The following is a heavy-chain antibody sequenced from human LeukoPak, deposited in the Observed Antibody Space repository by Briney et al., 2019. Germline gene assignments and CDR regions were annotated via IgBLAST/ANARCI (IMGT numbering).Heavy chain of an antibody. V-gene: IGHV3-21*01. J-gene: IGHJ6*03. D-gene: IGHD1-26*01. CDR1: GFTFSSYS. CDR2: ISSSSSYI. CDR3: ARDPYSGSYGDYYYYYMDV. Sequence: GGSLRLSCAASGFTFSSYSMNWVRQAPGKGLEWVPSISSSSSYIYYADSVESRFTISRDNAKSSLYLQMNSLRDEDTAVYYCARDPYSGSYGDYYYYYMDVWGKGTTVTISS.